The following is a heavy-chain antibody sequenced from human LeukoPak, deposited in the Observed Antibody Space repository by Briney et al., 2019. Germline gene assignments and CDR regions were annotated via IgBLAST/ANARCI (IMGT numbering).Heavy chain of an antibody. V-gene: IGHV4-30-4*01. Sequence: PSQTLSLTCTVSGGSISSGDYYWSWIRQPPGKGLEWIGYIYYSGSTYYNPSLKSRVTISVDTSKNQFSLKLSSVTAADTAVYYCARSGPEQQLDRYFDYWGQGTLVTVSS. D-gene: IGHD6-13*01. CDR3: ARSGPEQQLDRYFDY. CDR1: GGSISSGDYY. J-gene: IGHJ4*02. CDR2: IYYSGST.